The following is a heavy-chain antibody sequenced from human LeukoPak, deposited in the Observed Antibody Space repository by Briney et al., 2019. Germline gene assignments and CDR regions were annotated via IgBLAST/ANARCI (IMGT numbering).Heavy chain of an antibody. CDR1: GFTFSSYG. CDR3: AKYALDSGSYSGDY. J-gene: IGHJ4*02. V-gene: IGHV3-30*02. Sequence: PGGSLRLSCAASGFTFSSYGMHWVRQAPGKGLEWVAFIRYDGSNKYYADSVKGRFTISRDNSKNTLYLQMNSLRAEDTAVYYCAKYALDSGSYSGDYWGQGTLDTVSS. D-gene: IGHD1-26*01. CDR2: IRYDGSNK.